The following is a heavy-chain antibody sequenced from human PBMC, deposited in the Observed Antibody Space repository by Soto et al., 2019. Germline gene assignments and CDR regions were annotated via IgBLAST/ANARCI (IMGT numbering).Heavy chain of an antibody. Sequence: EVQLVQSGGGLVQPGGSLRLSCVASGLTFSKQWMHWVRQAPGKGLVWVARMRVDGSSTNYADAVKGRFTMSRDNARNTLYLQMNSLRVEDTAMYYCFDYGEHWGQGTLVTVSS. CDR3: FDYGEH. D-gene: IGHD4-17*01. V-gene: IGHV3-74*01. CDR1: GLTFSKQW. J-gene: IGHJ4*02. CDR2: MRVDGSST.